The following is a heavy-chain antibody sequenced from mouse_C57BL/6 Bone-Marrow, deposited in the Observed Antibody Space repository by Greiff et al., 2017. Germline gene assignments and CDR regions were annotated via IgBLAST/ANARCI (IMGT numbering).Heavy chain of an antibody. CDR2: IWRGGST. Sequence: VKLMESGPGLVQPSQSLSITCTVSGFSLTSYGVHWVRQSPGKGLEWLGVIWRGGSTDYNAACMSRLSITKDNSKSQVFFKMNSLQADDTAIYYCAKTFYGNYWYFDVWGTGTTVTVSS. V-gene: IGHV2-5*01. D-gene: IGHD2-10*01. CDR1: GFSLTSYG. CDR3: AKTFYGNYWYFDV. J-gene: IGHJ1*03.